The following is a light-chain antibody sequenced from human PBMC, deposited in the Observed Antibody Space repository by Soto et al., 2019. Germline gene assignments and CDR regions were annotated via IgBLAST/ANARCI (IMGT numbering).Light chain of an antibody. CDR2: DAS. V-gene: IGKV3-11*01. J-gene: IGKJ1*01. CDR3: QQRSNWPT. CDR1: QSVSSY. Sequence: EIVLTQSPAPLSLSPGERATLSCRASQSVSSYLAWYQQKPGQAPRLLIYDASNRATGIPARFSGSGSGTDFTLTISSLEPEDFAVYYCQQRSNWPTFDQGTKVEIK.